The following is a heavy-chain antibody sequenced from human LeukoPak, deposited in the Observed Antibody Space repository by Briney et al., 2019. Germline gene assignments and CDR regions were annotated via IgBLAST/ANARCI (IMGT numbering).Heavy chain of an antibody. CDR2: IKSKTDGGTT. V-gene: IGHV3-15*01. Sequence: GGSLRLSCAASGFTFSNAWMSWVRQAPGKGLEWVGRIKSKTDGGTTDYAAPVKGRFTISRDDSKNTLYLQMNSLKTEDTAVYYCESDFWSGYSAFDIWGQGTMVTVSS. J-gene: IGHJ3*02. CDR1: GFTFSNAW. CDR3: ESDFWSGYSAFDI. D-gene: IGHD3-3*01.